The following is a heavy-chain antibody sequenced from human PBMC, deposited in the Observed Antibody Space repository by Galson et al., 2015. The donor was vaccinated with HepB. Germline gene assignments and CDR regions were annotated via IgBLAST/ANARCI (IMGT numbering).Heavy chain of an antibody. CDR3: AKQVLNAMWGMDV. CDR2: ISFDGSGR. D-gene: IGHD2-2*01. CDR1: GFTFSDSG. Sequence: SLRLSCAASGFTFSDSGMHWVRQTPGKGLEWVGVISFDGSGRYYADSVRGRFTFSRDNSKKTLYLQMDSLGAEDTAVYYCAKQVLNAMWGMDVWGQGTTVTVSS. V-gene: IGHV3-30*18. J-gene: IGHJ6*02.